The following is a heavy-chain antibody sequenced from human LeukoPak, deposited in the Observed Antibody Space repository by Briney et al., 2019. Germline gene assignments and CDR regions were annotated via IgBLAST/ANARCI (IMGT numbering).Heavy chain of an antibody. CDR3: ARLYCGGGSCYEYY. CDR1: GVSISGDH. V-gene: IGHV4-59*08. Sequence: SETLSLMCTVSGVSISGDHWSWIRQSPGKGLEWIGYIYYSGSTNYNPSLKSRVTMSVDTSKNQFSLKLSSVTAADTAVYYCARLYCGGGSCYEYYWGQGTLVTVSS. D-gene: IGHD2-15*01. J-gene: IGHJ4*02. CDR2: IYYSGST.